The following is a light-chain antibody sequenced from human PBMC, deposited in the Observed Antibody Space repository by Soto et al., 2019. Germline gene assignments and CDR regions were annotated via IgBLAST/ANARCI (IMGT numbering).Light chain of an antibody. V-gene: IGKV1-5*01. CDR1: QSISRW. CDR2: DAS. J-gene: IGKJ3*01. CDR3: QQYNSYSPFT. Sequence: DIQMTQSPSTLSASVGDRVTVTCRASQSISRWLAWYQQKPGKAPKLLIYDASNLESGVPSRFSGRGSGTEFTLTISSLQPDDFETYYCQQYNSYSPFTFCPGTKVDIK.